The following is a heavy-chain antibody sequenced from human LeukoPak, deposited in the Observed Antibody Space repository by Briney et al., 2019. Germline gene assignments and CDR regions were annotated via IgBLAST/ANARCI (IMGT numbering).Heavy chain of an antibody. J-gene: IGHJ4*02. Sequence: GGSLRLSCAASGFSVSTNYMSWVRQAPGKGLEWVSVIYSSGSTDYADSVKGRFTISRDTSENTVYLQMNSLRADDTAVYHCARRQDDSSLGYWGQGTLVTVSS. V-gene: IGHV3-53*01. D-gene: IGHD3-9*01. CDR2: IYSSGST. CDR3: ARRQDDSSLGY. CDR1: GFSVSTNY.